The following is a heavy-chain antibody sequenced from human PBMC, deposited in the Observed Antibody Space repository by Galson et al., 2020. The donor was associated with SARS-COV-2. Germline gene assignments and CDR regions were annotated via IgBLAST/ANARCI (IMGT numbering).Heavy chain of an antibody. V-gene: IGHV4-39*01. CDR3: ARRPLGDYYYMDV. CDR2: IYYSGST. D-gene: IGHD1-26*01. CDR1: GGSISSSTYY. Sequence: SETLSLTCTVSGGSISSSTYYWGWIRQPPGQGLEWIGSIYYSGSTYYNPSLKSRVTISVDTSKNQFSRKLSSVTAADTAVYYCARRPLGDYYYMDVGGKGTTVTVSS. J-gene: IGHJ6*03.